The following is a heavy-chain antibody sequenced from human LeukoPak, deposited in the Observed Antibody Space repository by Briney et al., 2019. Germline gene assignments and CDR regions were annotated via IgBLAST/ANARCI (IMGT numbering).Heavy chain of an antibody. CDR2: IFYSGII. CDR1: GGSVSSSSYY. CDR3: ARLYGSGYHYYGMDV. V-gene: IGHV4-39*01. Sequence: PSETLSLTCTVSGGSVSSSSYYWGWIRQPPGKGLEWIGRIFYSGIIYYNPSLKSRVTMSVDTSKNQFSLRLSSVTAADTAVYFCARLYGSGYHYYGMDVWGQGTTVTVSS. D-gene: IGHD3-22*01. J-gene: IGHJ6*02.